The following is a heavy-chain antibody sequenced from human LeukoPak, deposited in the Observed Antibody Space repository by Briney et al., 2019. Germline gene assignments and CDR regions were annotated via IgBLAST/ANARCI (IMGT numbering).Heavy chain of an antibody. CDR3: ARRNWYSSSWVNYYYYYMDV. V-gene: IGHV3-21*01. CDR1: GFTFSSYS. J-gene: IGHJ6*03. CDR2: ISSSSSYI. Sequence: GGSLRLSCAASGFTFSSYSMNWVRQAPGKGLEWVSSISSSSSYIYYADSVKGRFTISRDNAKNSLYLQMNSLRAEDTAVYYCARRNWYSSSWVNYYYYYMDVWGKGTTVTVSS. D-gene: IGHD6-13*01.